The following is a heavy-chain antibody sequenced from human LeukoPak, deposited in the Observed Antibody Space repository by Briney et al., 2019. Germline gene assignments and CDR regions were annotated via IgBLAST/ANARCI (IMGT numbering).Heavy chain of an antibody. CDR3: ASLGTVTTKR. J-gene: IGHJ4*02. D-gene: IGHD4-17*01. Sequence: PGGSLRLSCAASGFTFSSYSMYWVRQAPGKGLEWVSYISSSGTTMYYADSVRGRFTISRDNAKNSLYLQMNSLRAEDTAVYYCASLGTVTTKRWGQGTLVTVSS. CDR2: ISSSGTTM. CDR1: GFTFSSYS. V-gene: IGHV3-48*04.